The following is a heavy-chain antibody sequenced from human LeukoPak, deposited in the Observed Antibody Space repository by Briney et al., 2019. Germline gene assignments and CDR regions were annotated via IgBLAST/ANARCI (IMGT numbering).Heavy chain of an antibody. D-gene: IGHD3-3*01. CDR1: GYTLTSYD. CDR2: MNPNSGNT. J-gene: IGHJ5*02. CDR3: ARVMITIFGVVHWFDP. Sequence: ASVKVSCKASGYTLTSYDINWVRQATGQGLEWMGWMNPNSGNTGYAQEFQGRVTITRNTSISTAYMELSSLRSEDTAVYYCARVMITIFGVVHWFDPWGQGTLVTVSS. V-gene: IGHV1-8*03.